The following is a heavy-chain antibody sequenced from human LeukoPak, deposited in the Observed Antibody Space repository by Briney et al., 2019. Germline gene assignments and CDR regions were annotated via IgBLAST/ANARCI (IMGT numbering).Heavy chain of an antibody. D-gene: IGHD3-22*01. J-gene: IGHJ6*03. V-gene: IGHV3-48*01. CDR1: GFTFSSYS. CDR3: ARDYYDSSGYYSPYMDV. Sequence: PGGSLRLSCAASGFTFSSYSMNWVRQAPGKGLEWVSYISSSSSTIYYADSVKGRFTISRDNAKNSLYLQMNSLRAEDTAVYYCARDYYDSSGYYSPYMDVWGKGTTVTVSS. CDR2: ISSSSSTI.